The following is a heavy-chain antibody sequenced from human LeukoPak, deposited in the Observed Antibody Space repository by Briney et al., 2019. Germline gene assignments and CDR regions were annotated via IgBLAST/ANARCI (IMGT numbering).Heavy chain of an antibody. Sequence: GESLKISCKSSGYRFTNYWIGWVRQKPGKGLEWMGIIYPGDSDTRYSPSFQGQVTISAGKSINTAYLQWSSLKASDTAMYYCARHPSYTSGWPLDYWGQGTLVIVSS. D-gene: IGHD6-19*01. CDR3: ARHPSYTSGWPLDY. CDR2: IYPGDSDT. V-gene: IGHV5-51*01. J-gene: IGHJ4*02. CDR1: GYRFTNYW.